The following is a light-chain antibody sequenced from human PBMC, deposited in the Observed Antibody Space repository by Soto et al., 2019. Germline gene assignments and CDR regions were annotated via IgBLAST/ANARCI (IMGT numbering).Light chain of an antibody. V-gene: IGKV3-20*01. CDR1: QSVSSSY. J-gene: IGKJ1*01. CDR2: GAS. Sequence: EIVLTRSPGTLSLSPGERATLSCRASQSVSSSYLAWYQQKPGQAPRLLIYGASSRATGIPDRFSGSGSGTDFTLTISRLEPEDFAVYYCQQYGSSPWTFGRGTKVEIK. CDR3: QQYGSSPWT.